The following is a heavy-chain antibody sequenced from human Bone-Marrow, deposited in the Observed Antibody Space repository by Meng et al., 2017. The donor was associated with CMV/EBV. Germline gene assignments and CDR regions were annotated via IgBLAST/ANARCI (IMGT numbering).Heavy chain of an antibody. CDR3: ARAAADYYYYGMDV. D-gene: IGHD6-13*01. J-gene: IGHJ6*02. CDR1: GFTFSSYA. Sequence: GGSLRLSCAASGFTFSSYAMHWVRQAPGKGLEWVAVISYDGSNKYYADSVKGRSTISRDNSKNTLYLQMNSLRAEDTAVYYCARAAADYYYYGMDVWGQGTTVTVSS. V-gene: IGHV3-30-3*01. CDR2: ISYDGSNK.